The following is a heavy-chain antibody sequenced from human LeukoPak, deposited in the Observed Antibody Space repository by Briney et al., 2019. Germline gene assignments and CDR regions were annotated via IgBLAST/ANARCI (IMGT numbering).Heavy chain of an antibody. CDR3: ARNRDILNLDY. V-gene: IGHV4-31*03. J-gene: IGHJ4*02. Sequence: SQTLSLTCTVSGGSIGSYYWSWIRQHPGKGLEWIGNIYYSGSTYYNPSIKSRVTMSVDTSKNQFSLKLSSVTAADAAVYYCARNRDILNLDYWGQGTLVTVSS. CDR2: IYYSGST. CDR1: GGSIGSYY. D-gene: IGHD3-9*01.